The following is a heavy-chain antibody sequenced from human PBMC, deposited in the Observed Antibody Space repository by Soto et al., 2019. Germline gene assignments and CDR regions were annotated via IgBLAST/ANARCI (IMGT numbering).Heavy chain of an antibody. J-gene: IGHJ5*02. D-gene: IGHD3-10*01. Sequence: PSETLSLTCAVSGGSISSGGYSWSWIRQPPGKGLEWIGYIYHSGSTYYNPSLKSRVTISVDRSKNQFSLKLSSVTAADTAVYYCAREGDTMVRGATWFDPWGQGTLVT. CDR3: AREGDTMVRGATWFDP. V-gene: IGHV4-30-2*01. CDR2: IYHSGST. CDR1: GGSISSGGYS.